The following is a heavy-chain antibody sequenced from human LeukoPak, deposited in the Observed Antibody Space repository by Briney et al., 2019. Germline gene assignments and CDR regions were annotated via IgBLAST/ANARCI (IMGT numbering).Heavy chain of an antibody. V-gene: IGHV3-30-3*01. D-gene: IGHD6-19*01. Sequence: MHGVRQXPGKGLEWVAVISYDGSNKYYADSVKGGFTISRDNSKNTLYLQMNSLRAEDTAVYYCARDRGYSSGPIDYWGQGTLVTVSS. CDR2: ISYDGSNK. CDR3: ARDRGYSSGPIDY. J-gene: IGHJ4*02.